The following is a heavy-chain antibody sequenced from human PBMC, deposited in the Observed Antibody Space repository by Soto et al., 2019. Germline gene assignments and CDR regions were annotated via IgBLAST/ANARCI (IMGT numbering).Heavy chain of an antibody. CDR1: GASIMSDC. D-gene: IGHD6-13*01. CDR3: ARGLNTAAALDY. J-gene: IGHJ4*02. Sequence: PSEPLSLTCAVAGASIMSDCWSWIRKNTGRGLEWIGSICYSGRTNYNPSLKSRVTISVDTSKNQFSLKLTSVTAADTAVYYCARGLNTAAALDYWGQGTLVTVS. CDR2: ICYSGRT. V-gene: IGHV4-59*08.